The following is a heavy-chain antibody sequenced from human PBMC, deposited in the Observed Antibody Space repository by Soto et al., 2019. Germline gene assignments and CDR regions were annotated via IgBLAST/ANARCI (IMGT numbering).Heavy chain of an antibody. CDR3: AADILTGYPRDY. V-gene: IGHV1-58*01. D-gene: IGHD3-9*01. Sequence: SVKVSCKASGVTFTSSAVQWVRQARGQRLEWIGWIVVGSGNTNYAQKFQERVTITRDMSTSTAYMELSSLRSEDTAVYYCAADILTGYPRDYWGQGTLVTVSS. CDR2: IVVGSGNT. CDR1: GVTFTSSA. J-gene: IGHJ4*02.